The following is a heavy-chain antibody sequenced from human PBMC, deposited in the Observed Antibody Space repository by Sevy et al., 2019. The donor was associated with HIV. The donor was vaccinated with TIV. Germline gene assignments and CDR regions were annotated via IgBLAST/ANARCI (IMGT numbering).Heavy chain of an antibody. CDR1: GGSISSYY. D-gene: IGHD3-3*01. Sequence: SETLSLTCTVSGGSISSYYWSWIRQPPGKGLEWIGYIYYSGSTNYNPSLKSRVTISVDTSKNHFSLKLSSVTAADTAVYYCARGPRFLEWVREPNWFDPWDQGTLVTVSS. V-gene: IGHV4-59*01. CDR2: IYYSGST. CDR3: ARGPRFLEWVREPNWFDP. J-gene: IGHJ5*02.